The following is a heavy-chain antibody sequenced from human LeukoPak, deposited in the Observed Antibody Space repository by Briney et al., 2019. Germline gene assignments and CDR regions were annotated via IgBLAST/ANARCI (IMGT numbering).Heavy chain of an antibody. V-gene: IGHV3-21*01. Sequence: GGSLRLSCAASGFTFSSYSMNWVRQAPGKGLEWVSSISSSSSYIYYADSVKGRFTISRDNAKNSLYLQMNSLRAEDTAVYYCARDDYGGYGLSFGFDPWGQGTLVTVSS. CDR1: GFTFSSYS. D-gene: IGHD4-17*01. CDR2: ISSSSSYI. CDR3: ARDDYGGYGLSFGFDP. J-gene: IGHJ5*02.